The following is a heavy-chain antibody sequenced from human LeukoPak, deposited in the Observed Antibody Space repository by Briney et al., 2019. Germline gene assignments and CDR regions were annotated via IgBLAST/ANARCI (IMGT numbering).Heavy chain of an antibody. CDR1: GGSISSYY. D-gene: IGHD5-12*01. V-gene: IGHV4-59*01. CDR3: ARERYSRYDSTLYYFDY. CDR2: IYYSGST. J-gene: IGHJ4*02. Sequence: SETLSLTCTVSGGSISSYYWSWIRQPPGKGLEWIGYIYYSGSTNYNPSLKSRVTISVDTSKNQSSLKLSHVTDADTHVYYCARERYSRYDSTLYYFDYWRQGTLLTVSS.